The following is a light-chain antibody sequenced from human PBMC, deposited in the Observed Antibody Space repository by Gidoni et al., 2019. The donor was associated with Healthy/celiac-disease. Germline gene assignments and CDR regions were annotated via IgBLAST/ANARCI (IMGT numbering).Light chain of an antibody. CDR2: AAS. CDR1: QSISSY. CDR3: QQSYSTPLT. V-gene: IGKV1-39*01. J-gene: IGKJ4*01. Sequence: DIQMTPSPSSLSASVGDRVTITCRASQSISSYLNWYQQKPGKAPKLLIYAASSVQSAVPSRFSSSGSGTDFTLTISSLQPEDFATYYCQQSYSTPLTFGGGTKVEIK.